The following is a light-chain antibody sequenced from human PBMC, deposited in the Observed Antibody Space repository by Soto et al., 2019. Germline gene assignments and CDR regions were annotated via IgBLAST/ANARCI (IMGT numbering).Light chain of an antibody. V-gene: IGKV3-11*01. CDR1: QSVSTY. CDR2: DAS. CDR3: QHRSNWPRS. J-gene: IGKJ2*03. Sequence: EIVLTQSPATLSLSPGERATLSCRASQSVSTYLAWYQQKPGQAPRLLIYDASNRATGIPDSFSGSGSGTDFALTISGLEPEDFAVYYCQHRSNWPRSFRQGTKPEIK.